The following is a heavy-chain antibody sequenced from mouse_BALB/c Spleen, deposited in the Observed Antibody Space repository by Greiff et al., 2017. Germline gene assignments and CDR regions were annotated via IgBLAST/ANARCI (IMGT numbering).Heavy chain of an antibody. CDR1: GYSITSDYA. J-gene: IGHJ2*01. CDR3: ARLPYGYDGGFDY. V-gene: IGHV3-2*02. Sequence: VQLKESGPGLVKPSQSLSLTCTVTGYSITSDYAWNWIRQFPGNKLEWMGYISYSGSTSYNPSLKSRISITRDTSKNQFFLQLNSVTTEDTATYYCARLPYGYDGGFDYWGQGTTLTVSS. D-gene: IGHD2-2*01. CDR2: ISYSGST.